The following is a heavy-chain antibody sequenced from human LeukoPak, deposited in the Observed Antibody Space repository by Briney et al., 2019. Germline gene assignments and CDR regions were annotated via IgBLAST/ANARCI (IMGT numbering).Heavy chain of an antibody. V-gene: IGHV3-7*01. J-gene: IGHJ4*02. CDR1: GFTFSDYW. Sequence: GGTLRLSRVASGFTFSDYWMSWVRQAPGKGPEWVANIQQDGGEGYYVDSVKGRFTISRDNAKKLLYLQMDSLRAEDTAIYYCARDKIVGATYFDYWGQGILVTVSS. CDR3: ARDKIVGATYFDY. D-gene: IGHD1-26*01. CDR2: IQQDGGEG.